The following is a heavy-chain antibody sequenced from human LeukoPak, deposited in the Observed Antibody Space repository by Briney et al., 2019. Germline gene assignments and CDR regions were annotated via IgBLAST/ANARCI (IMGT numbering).Heavy chain of an antibody. J-gene: IGHJ4*02. CDR2: MNPNSSNT. CDR1: GYTFTSYD. Sequence: ASVKVSCKASGYTFTSYDINWVRQATGQGLEWMGWMNPNSSNTGYAQKFQGRVTMTRNTSISTAYMELSSLRSEDTAVYYCARGRRSSSWYRGVFDYWGQGTLVTVSS. CDR3: ARGRRSSSWYRGVFDY. D-gene: IGHD6-13*01. V-gene: IGHV1-8*01.